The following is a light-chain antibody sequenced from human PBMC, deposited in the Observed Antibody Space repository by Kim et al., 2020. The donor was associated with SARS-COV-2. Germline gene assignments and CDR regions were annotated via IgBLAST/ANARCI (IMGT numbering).Light chain of an antibody. CDR3: QQSYIMPHT. CDR1: QSISSF. CDR2: ASS. V-gene: IGKV1-39*01. J-gene: IGKJ3*01. Sequence: APFGDRVPVTCPASQSISSFLTWYHQKPGKAPKLLIYASSNLHSGVPSRFSGRGSGTDFPLTISSLQPEDFATYFCQQSYIMPHTFGPGTKVDIK.